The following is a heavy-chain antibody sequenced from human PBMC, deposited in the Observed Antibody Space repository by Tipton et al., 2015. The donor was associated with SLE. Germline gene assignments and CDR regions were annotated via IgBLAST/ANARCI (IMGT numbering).Heavy chain of an antibody. CDR1: EYTFSSYG. CDR2: ISAYNGNT. J-gene: IGHJ5*02. V-gene: IGHV1-18*01. Sequence: QVQLVQSGAEVKKPGASVKVSCKAYEYTFSSYGISWVRQAPGQGLEWVGWISAYNGNTDYAQRLQGRVTMTTDTSTSTAYMELRSLRSDDTAVYYCAITLLEYSSSFDPWGQGTLVTVSS. D-gene: IGHD6-6*01. CDR3: AITLLEYSSSFDP.